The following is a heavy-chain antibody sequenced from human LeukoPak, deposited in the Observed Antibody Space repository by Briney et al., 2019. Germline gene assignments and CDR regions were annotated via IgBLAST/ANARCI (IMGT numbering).Heavy chain of an antibody. CDR1: GYTFTSYG. CDR3: ARSGVSSSSWYYFDY. CDR2: IIPILGIA. D-gene: IGHD6-13*01. V-gene: IGHV1-69*04. J-gene: IGHJ4*02. Sequence: ASVKVSCKASGYTFTSYGISWVRQAPGQGLEWMGRIIPILGIANYAQKFQGRVTITADKSTSTAYMELSSLRSEDTAVYYCARSGVSSSSWYYFDYWGQGTLVTVSS.